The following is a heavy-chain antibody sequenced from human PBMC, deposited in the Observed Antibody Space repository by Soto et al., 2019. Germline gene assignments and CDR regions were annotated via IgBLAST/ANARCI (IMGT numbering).Heavy chain of an antibody. CDR3: ARGYDYVWGSYRSDAFDI. CDR2: MNAGNRNT. J-gene: IGHJ3*02. Sequence: ASVKVSCKASGYTFTNYAIHWVRQAPGQRLEWMGWMNAGNRNTEYSQKFQGRVIMTRDTSASTAYMELSSLTSEDTAVYYCARGYDYVWGSYRSDAFDIWGQ. CDR1: GYTFTNYA. V-gene: IGHV1-3*01. D-gene: IGHD3-16*02.